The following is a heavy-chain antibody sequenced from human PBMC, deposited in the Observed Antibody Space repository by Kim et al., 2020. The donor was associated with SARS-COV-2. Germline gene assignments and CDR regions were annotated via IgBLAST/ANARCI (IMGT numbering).Heavy chain of an antibody. CDR3: ARGVRRRGWELEYYYYYYMDV. V-gene: IGHV1-8*01. CDR2: MNPNSGNT. Sequence: ASVKVACKASGYTFTSYDINWVRQATGQGLEWMGWMNPNSGNTGYAQKFQGRVTMTRNTSISTAYMELSSLRSEDTTVYYCARGVRRRGWELEYYYYYYMDVWGKGTTVTVSS. D-gene: IGHD1-26*01. CDR1: GYTFTSYD. J-gene: IGHJ6*03.